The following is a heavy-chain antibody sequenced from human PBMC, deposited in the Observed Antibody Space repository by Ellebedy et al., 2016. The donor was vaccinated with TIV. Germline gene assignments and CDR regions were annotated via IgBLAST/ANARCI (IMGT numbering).Heavy chain of an antibody. Sequence: ASVKVSCXASGYIFSSYDINWVRQATGQGLEWMGWMNPNSGDTGYAQRFQGRVTMTRNTSINTAYMDLSSLRSDDTAVYYCARGEGAVTTWYYYMDVWGKGTTVTVSS. V-gene: IGHV1-8*01. J-gene: IGHJ6*03. CDR3: ARGEGAVTTWYYYMDV. CDR2: MNPNSGDT. CDR1: GYIFSSYD. D-gene: IGHD4-17*01.